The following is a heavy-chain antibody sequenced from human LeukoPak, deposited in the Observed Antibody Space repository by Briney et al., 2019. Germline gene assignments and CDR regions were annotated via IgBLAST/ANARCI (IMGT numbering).Heavy chain of an antibody. J-gene: IGHJ4*02. D-gene: IGHD6-13*01. V-gene: IGHV3-53*01. CDR3: ARERGGVRSSSFDY. CDR2: ICGDGGT. CDR1: GFTVNSNY. Sequence: PGGSLRLSCAASGFTVNSNYMSWVRQAPGKGLECVSIICGDGGTHYADSVKGRFIISSDNSKNTLYLQMNSLRAEDTAVYYCARERGGVRSSSFDYWGQGTLVTVSS.